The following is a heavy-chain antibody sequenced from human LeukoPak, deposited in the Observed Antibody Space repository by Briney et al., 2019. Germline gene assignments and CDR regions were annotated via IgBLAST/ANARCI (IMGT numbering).Heavy chain of an antibody. Sequence: ETLSLTCAVYGGSFSGYFWTWVRQAPGKGLEWVSGIAGSGVFTYYADSVKGRVTISRDNSKNTLSLQMNSLRAEDTAVYYCAKGGRSSAFDIWGQGTMITVSS. CDR3: AKGGRSSAFDI. V-gene: IGHV3-23*01. J-gene: IGHJ3*02. CDR1: GGSFSGYF. CDR2: IAGSGVFT.